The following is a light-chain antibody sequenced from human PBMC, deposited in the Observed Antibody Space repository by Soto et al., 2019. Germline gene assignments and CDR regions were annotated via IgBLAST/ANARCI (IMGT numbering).Light chain of an antibody. CDR3: QQRSNWPLT. Sequence: EIVLTQSPATLWLTSGERATLSCRASQSVGIFLAWYQQKPGQAPRLLIYDASNRATGIPARFSGGGSGTDFTLTISSLEPEDFAVYYCQQRSNWPLTFGPGTKVDIK. J-gene: IGKJ3*01. CDR2: DAS. V-gene: IGKV3-11*01. CDR1: QSVGIF.